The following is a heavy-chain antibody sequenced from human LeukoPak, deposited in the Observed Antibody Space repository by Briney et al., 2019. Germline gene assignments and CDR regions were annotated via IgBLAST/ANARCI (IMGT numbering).Heavy chain of an antibody. D-gene: IGHD2-2*01. CDR1: GYTFTSYY. V-gene: IGHV1-46*01. CDR2: INPSGGST. J-gene: IGHJ4*02. CDR3: ARDLRPASHYIVVVPAAIRAMGFDY. Sequence: GASVKVSCKASGYTFTSYYMHWVRQAPGQGLEWMGIINPSGGSTSYAQKFQGRVTMTRDTSTSTVYMELSSLRSEDTAVYYCARDLRPASHYIVVVPAAIRAMGFDYWGQGTLVIVSS.